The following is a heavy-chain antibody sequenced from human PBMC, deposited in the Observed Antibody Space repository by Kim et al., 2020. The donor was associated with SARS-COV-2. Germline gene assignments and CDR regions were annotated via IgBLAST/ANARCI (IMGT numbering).Heavy chain of an antibody. J-gene: IGHJ6*02. V-gene: IGHV3-48*02. Sequence: GGSLRLSCAASGFTFSSYSMNWVRQAPGKGLEWVSYISGSGSTIYYPESLKGRFTISRDNARNSLYLQMNSLRDEDTALYYCARDLSGTGGMDVWGQGTTVIVSS. D-gene: IGHD1-1*01. CDR1: GFTFSSYS. CDR3: ARDLSGTGGMDV. CDR2: ISGSGSTI.